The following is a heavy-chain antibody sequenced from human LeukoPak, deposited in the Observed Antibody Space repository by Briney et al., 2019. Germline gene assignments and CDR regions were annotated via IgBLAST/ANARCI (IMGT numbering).Heavy chain of an antibody. V-gene: IGHV1-46*01. Sequence: ASVKVSCKASGYTFTSYYMHWVRQAPGQGLEWMGITNPSGGSTSYAQKFQGRVTMTRDTSTSTVYMELSSLRSEDTAIYYCAKDLNPYDDSGYHISVDFWGQGTLVTVSS. CDR3: AKDLNPYDDSGYHISVDF. CDR2: TNPSGGST. D-gene: IGHD3-22*01. CDR1: GYTFTSYY. J-gene: IGHJ4*02.